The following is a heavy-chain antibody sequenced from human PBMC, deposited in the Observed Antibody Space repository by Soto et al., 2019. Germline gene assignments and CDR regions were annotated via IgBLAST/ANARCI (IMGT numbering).Heavy chain of an antibody. CDR1: GFTFSSYG. CDR3: ASEENVLRYFDWSLSFDY. D-gene: IGHD3-9*01. Sequence: GGSLRLSCAASGFTFSSYGMHWVRQAPGKGLEWVAVISYDGSNKYYADSVKGRFTISRDNSKNTLYLQMNSLRAEDTAVYYCASEENVLRYFDWSLSFDYWGQGTLVTVSS. V-gene: IGHV3-30*03. J-gene: IGHJ4*02. CDR2: ISYDGSNK.